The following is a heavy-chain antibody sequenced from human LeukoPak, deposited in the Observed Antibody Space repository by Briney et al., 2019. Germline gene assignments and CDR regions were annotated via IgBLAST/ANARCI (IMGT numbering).Heavy chain of an antibody. CDR2: MNPNSGST. CDR3: ARGLTYYYDSSGLTNY. CDR1: GYTFTSYD. J-gene: IGHJ4*02. Sequence: ASVKVSCKASGYTFTSYDINWVRQATGQGLEWMGWMNPNSGSTGYAQKFQGRVTMTRNTSISTAYMELSSLRSEDTAVYYCARGLTYYYDSSGLTNYWGQGTLVTVSS. V-gene: IGHV1-8*01. D-gene: IGHD3-22*01.